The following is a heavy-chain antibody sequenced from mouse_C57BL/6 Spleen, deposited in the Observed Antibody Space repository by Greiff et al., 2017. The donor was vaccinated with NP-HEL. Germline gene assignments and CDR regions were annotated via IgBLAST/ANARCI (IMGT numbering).Heavy chain of an antibody. D-gene: IGHD1-1*01. CDR1: GFTFSDAW. CDR2: IRNKANNHAT. V-gene: IGHV6-6*01. J-gene: IGHJ1*03. CDR3: TSYYGSSYDYFDV. Sequence: EVKVEESGGGLVQPGGSMKLSCAASGFTFSDAWMDWVRQSPEKGLEWVAEIRNKANNHATYYAESVKGRFTISRDDSKSSVYLQMNSLRAEDTGIYYCTSYYGSSYDYFDVWGTGTTVTVSS.